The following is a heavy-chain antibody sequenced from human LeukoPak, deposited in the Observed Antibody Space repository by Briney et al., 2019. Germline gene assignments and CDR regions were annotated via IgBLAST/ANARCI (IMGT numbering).Heavy chain of an antibody. V-gene: IGHV3-7*05. CDR1: GFTFSSYW. D-gene: IGHD5-18*01. CDR2: IKQDGSDK. CDR3: ARCVAAIDY. Sequence: GGSLRLSCAASGFTFSSYWMTWVRQAPGKGLEWVANIKQDGSDKAYVDSVKGRFTISRDNAKNSLYLQMNSLRAEDTAVYYCARCVAAIDYWGQGTLATVSS. J-gene: IGHJ4*02.